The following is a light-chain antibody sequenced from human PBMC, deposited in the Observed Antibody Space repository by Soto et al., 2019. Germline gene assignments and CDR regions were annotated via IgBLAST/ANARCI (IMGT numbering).Light chain of an antibody. J-gene: IGLJ1*01. CDR1: SSDVGGYSY. CDR2: EVS. CDR3: PSYTTTNTHV. V-gene: IGLV2-14*01. Sequence: QSALTQPASVSGSPGQSITISCTGTSSDVGGYSYVSWYQQHPGKAPKLMIYEVSDRPSGVSNRFSGSKSGNTASLTISGLQAEDEADYYCPSYTTTNTHVFGTGTKVTVL.